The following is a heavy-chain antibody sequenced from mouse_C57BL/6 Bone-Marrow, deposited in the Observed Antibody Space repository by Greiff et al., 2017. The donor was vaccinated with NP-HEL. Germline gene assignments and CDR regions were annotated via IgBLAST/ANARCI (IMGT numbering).Heavy chain of an antibody. CDR2: IWRGGGT. CDR3: AKTYYGSSVPYWYVDV. D-gene: IGHD1-1*01. Sequence: QVQLKQSGPGLVQPSQSLSITCTVSGFSLTSYGVHWVRQSPGKGLEWLGVIWRGGGTAYNAAFMSSLGITNDNSTSQAFFKMNRLQADDTAIYSCAKTYYGSSVPYWYVDVWGTGTTVTVSS. V-gene: IGHV2-5*01. CDR1: GFSLTSYG. J-gene: IGHJ1*03.